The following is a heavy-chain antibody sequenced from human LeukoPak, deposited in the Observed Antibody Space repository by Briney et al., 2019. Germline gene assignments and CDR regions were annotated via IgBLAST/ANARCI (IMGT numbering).Heavy chain of an antibody. V-gene: IGHV3-64*01. J-gene: IGHJ4*02. CDR3: ARGGEYSSSSLWY. D-gene: IGHD6-6*01. CDR1: GFTFSSYA. Sequence: GGSLRLSCAASGFTFSSYAMHWVRQAPGKGLEYVSAISSNGGNTYYANSVKGRFTTSRDNSKNTLYLQMGSLRAEDMAVYYCARGGEYSSSSLWYWGQGTLVTVSS. CDR2: ISSNGGNT.